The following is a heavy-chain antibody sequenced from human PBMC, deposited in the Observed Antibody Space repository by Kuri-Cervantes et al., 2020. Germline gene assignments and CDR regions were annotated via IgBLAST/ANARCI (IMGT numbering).Heavy chain of an antibody. D-gene: IGHD3-22*01. V-gene: IGHV3-48*01. Sequence: GGSLRLSCAASGFTFSTYSMNWVRQAPGKGLEWVSYIRSSSSTIYYADSVKGRFTISRDNAKNSLYLQMSSLRAEDTAVYYCARDWDSSGYYRSFDYWGQGTLVTVSS. CDR1: GFTFSTYS. CDR2: IRSSSSTI. CDR3: ARDWDSSGYYRSFDY. J-gene: IGHJ4*02.